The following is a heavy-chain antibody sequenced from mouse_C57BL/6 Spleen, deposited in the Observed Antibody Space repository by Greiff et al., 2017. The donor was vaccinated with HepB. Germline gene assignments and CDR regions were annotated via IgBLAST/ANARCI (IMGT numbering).Heavy chain of an antibody. CDR1: GFTFSSYA. V-gene: IGHV5-4*03. J-gene: IGHJ3*01. CDR2: ISDGGSYT. D-gene: IGHD1-1*01. Sequence: DVMLVESGGGLVKPGGSLKLSCAASGFTFSSYAMSWVRQTPEKRLEWVATISDGGSYTYYPDNVKGRFTISRDNAKNNLYLQMSHLKSEDTAMYYCARPLRGSSFWFAYWGQGTLVTVSA. CDR3: ARPLRGSSFWFAY.